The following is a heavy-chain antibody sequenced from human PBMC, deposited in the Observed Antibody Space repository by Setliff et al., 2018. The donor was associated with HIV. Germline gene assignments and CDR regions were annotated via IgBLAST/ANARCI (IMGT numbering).Heavy chain of an antibody. Sequence: ASVKVSCKASGYTFTGYYMHWVRQAPGQGLEWMGRINPNSGGTKYAQKLQGRVTMTTDTSTSTAYMELRSLRSDDTAVYYCARDSTRWELPYYYMDVWGKGTTVTVS. V-gene: IGHV1-2*06. J-gene: IGHJ6*03. CDR1: GYTFTGYY. CDR2: INPNSGGT. D-gene: IGHD2-15*01. CDR3: ARDSTRWELPYYYMDV.